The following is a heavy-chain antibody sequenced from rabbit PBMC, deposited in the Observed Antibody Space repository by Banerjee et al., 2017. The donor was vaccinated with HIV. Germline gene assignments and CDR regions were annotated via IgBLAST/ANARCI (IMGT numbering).Heavy chain of an antibody. Sequence: QEQLVESGGGLVQPEASLTLTCTASGFSFSSIYYVCWVRQAPGKGLEWIACIGASSGSTWYASWAKGRFTISKASSTTVTLQMTSLTAADTATYFCARVPNSGDYYRYYGMDLWGPGTLVTVS. CDR3: ARVPNSGDYYRYYGMDL. D-gene: IGHD1-1*01. CDR1: GFSFSSIYY. V-gene: IGHV1S45*01. CDR2: IGASSGST. J-gene: IGHJ6*01.